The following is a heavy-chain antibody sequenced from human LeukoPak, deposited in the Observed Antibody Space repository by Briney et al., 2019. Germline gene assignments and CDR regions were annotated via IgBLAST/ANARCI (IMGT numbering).Heavy chain of an antibody. V-gene: IGHV3-30*18. CDR2: ISYGGSNK. Sequence: PGGSLRLSCAASGFTFSGYGMHWVRQAPGKGLEWVAVISYGGSNKYYADSVKGRFTISRDNSKNTAYLQMNSLRVEDTAVYYCAKGYNGRITGTPDYWGQGALVTVSS. CDR1: GFTFSGYG. J-gene: IGHJ4*02. CDR3: AKGYNGRITGTPDY. D-gene: IGHD1-20*01.